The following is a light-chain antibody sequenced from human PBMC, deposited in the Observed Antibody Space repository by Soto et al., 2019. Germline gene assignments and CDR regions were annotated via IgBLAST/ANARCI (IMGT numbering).Light chain of an antibody. V-gene: IGLV2-11*01. CDR2: DVN. CDR3: CSYAGNYRV. CDR1: SSDVGGYDF. J-gene: IGLJ2*01. Sequence: QSALTQPRSVSGSPGQSVTISCTGTSSDVGGYDFVSWYQQHPGKAPKLIIYDVNKRPSGVPDRFSGSKSGNTASLTISGLQAEDEADYCCSYAGNYRVFGGGTKLTVL.